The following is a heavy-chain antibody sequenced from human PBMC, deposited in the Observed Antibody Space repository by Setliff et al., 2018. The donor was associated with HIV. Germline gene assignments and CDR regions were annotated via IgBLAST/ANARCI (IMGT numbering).Heavy chain of an antibody. Sequence: PGESLKISCKGSGYSFTSYWIGWVRQMPGKGLEWMGIIYPGDSDTRYSPSFQGQVTISAAKSISTAYLQWSSLQASDAAMYYCARHTGGVDDNNYYYYYMDVWGKGTTVTVSS. J-gene: IGHJ6*03. D-gene: IGHD3-16*01. CDR3: ARHTGGVDDNNYYYYYMDV. V-gene: IGHV5-51*01. CDR2: IYPGDSDT. CDR1: GYSFTSYW.